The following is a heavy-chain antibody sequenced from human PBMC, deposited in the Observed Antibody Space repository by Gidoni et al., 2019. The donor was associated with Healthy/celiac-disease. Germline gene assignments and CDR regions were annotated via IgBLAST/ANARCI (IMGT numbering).Heavy chain of an antibody. CDR1: GFTFSSYS. CDR3: AMGYGVIFDY. CDR2: ISSSSSYI. J-gene: IGHJ4*02. D-gene: IGHD3-22*01. Sequence: EVQLVESGGGLVKPGGSLSPPCAASGFTFSSYSTNCVRQAAGKRLEWVSSISSSSSYIYYADSVKGRFTISRDNAKNSLYLQMNSLRAEDTAVYYCAMGYGVIFDYWGQGTLVTVSS. V-gene: IGHV3-21*01.